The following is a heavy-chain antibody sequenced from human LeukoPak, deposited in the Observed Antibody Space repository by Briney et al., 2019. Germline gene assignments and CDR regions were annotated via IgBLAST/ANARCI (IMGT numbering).Heavy chain of an antibody. D-gene: IGHD3-3*01. Sequence: PGGSLRLSCAASGFIFNNYAMSWARQAPGKGLEWVSGVSESGGSTYYTDSVKGRFTISRDNSRNTLYLQMNSLRAEDTAIYYCTKWNGYGDYWGQGILVTVSS. CDR2: VSESGGST. V-gene: IGHV3-23*01. CDR3: TKWNGYGDY. CDR1: GFIFNNYA. J-gene: IGHJ4*02.